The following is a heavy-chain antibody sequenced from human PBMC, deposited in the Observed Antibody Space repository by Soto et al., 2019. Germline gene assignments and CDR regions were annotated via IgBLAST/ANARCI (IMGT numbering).Heavy chain of an antibody. J-gene: IGHJ4*02. CDR1: GGSISSSSYY. D-gene: IGHD3-16*02. CDR3: ARSPNYVWGSYRPSGFDY. Sequence: SETLSLTCTVSGGSISSSSYYWGWIRQPPGKGLEWIGSIYYSGSTYYNPSLKSRVTISVDTSKNQFSLKLSSVTAADTAVYYCARSPNYVWGSYRPSGFDYWGQGTLVTVSS. V-gene: IGHV4-39*01. CDR2: IYYSGST.